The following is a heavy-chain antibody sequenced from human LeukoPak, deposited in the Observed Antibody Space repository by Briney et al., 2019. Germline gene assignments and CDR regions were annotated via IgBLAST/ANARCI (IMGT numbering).Heavy chain of an antibody. CDR2: IYTSGST. D-gene: IGHD3-9*01. CDR1: GGSISSGSYY. Sequence: SQTLSLTCTVSGGSISSGSYYWSWIRQPAGKGLEWIGRIYTSGSTNYNPSLKSRVTISVDTSKNQFSLKLSSVTAADTAVYYCARSTRYDVLTGDDYWGQGTLVTVSS. J-gene: IGHJ4*02. V-gene: IGHV4-61*02. CDR3: ARSTRYDVLTGDDY.